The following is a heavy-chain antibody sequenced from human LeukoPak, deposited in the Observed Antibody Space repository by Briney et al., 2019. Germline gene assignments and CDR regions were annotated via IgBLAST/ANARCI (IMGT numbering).Heavy chain of an antibody. V-gene: IGHV4-39*01. D-gene: IGHD5-18*01. CDR3: ARPRRTAMVTSFDY. J-gene: IGHJ4*02. Sequence: PSETLSLTCTVSGSSISSSSYYWGWIRQPPGKGLEWIGSIYYSGSTYYNPSLKSRVTISVDTSKNQFSLKLSSVTAADTAVYYCARPRRTAMVTSFDYWGQGTLVTVSS. CDR1: GSSISSSSYY. CDR2: IYYSGST.